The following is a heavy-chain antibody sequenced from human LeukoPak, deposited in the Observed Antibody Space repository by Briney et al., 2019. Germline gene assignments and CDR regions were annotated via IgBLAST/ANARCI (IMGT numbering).Heavy chain of an antibody. J-gene: IGHJ4*02. CDR1: GGSISSYY. V-gene: IGHV4-59*01. Sequence: SETLSLTCTVSGGSISSYYWSWIRQPPGKGLEWIGYIYYSGSTNYNPSLKSRVTISVDTSKNQFSLKLSSVTAADTAVYYCAGGAYNWKELDYWGRGTLVTVSS. D-gene: IGHD1-1*01. CDR3: AGGAYNWKELDY. CDR2: IYYSGST.